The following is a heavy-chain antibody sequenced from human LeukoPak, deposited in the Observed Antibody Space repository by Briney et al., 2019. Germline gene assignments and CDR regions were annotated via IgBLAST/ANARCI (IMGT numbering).Heavy chain of an antibody. J-gene: IGHJ4*02. CDR1: GYTFTDYY. CDR2: INPNSGET. CDR3: ARDRDYSNTERGFDY. V-gene: IGHV1-2*02. D-gene: IGHD4-11*01. Sequence: ASVKVSCKTFGYTFTDYYIHWVRQAPGQGLEWMGWINPNSGETNSAQKFQGRVTVTGDTSISTAYMELRRVRSDDTAVYYCARDRDYSNTERGFDYWGQGTLVTASS.